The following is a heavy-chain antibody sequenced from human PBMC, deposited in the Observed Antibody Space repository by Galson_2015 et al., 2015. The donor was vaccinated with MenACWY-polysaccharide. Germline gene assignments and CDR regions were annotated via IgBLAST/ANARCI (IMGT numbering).Heavy chain of an antibody. V-gene: IGHV3-33*01. CDR2: IQYDGTNK. D-gene: IGHD2-21*01. J-gene: IGHJ3*01. CDR3: AREGSRIVFHAFDV. CDR1: GLRFSGSG. Sequence: SLRLSCAASGLRFSGSGMHWVRQAPGKGLEWVAVIQYDGTNKVYADSVKGRFRISRDNSKYTLYLEMNSLRADDTALYYCAREGSRIVFHAFDVWGQGTMFTVST.